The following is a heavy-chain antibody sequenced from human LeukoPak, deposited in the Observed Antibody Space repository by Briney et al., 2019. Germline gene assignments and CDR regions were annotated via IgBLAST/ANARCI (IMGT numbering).Heavy chain of an antibody. V-gene: IGHV5-51*01. Sequence: GESLKISCKGSGYSFTSYWIGWGRQMPGKGLEWMGIIYPGDSDTRYSPSFQGQVTISADKSISTAYLQWSSLKASDTAMYYCARRDITMVRGVINNAFDIWGQGTMVTVSS. CDR2: IYPGDSDT. CDR1: GYSFTSYW. J-gene: IGHJ3*02. D-gene: IGHD3-10*01. CDR3: ARRDITMVRGVINNAFDI.